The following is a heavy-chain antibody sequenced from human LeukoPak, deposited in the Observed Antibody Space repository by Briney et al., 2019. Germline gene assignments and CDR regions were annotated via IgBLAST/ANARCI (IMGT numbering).Heavy chain of an antibody. V-gene: IGHV3-23*01. Sequence: PGGSLRLSCAASGFTFSSYAMSWVRQAPGKGLEWVSAISGSGGSTYYADSVKGRFTISRDNAKNSLYLQMNSLRAEDTAVYYCGRDKYNSGAYGDFDHWGQGTLVTVSS. CDR1: GFTFSSYA. CDR2: ISGSGGST. J-gene: IGHJ4*02. CDR3: GRDKYNSGAYGDFDH. D-gene: IGHD6-19*01.